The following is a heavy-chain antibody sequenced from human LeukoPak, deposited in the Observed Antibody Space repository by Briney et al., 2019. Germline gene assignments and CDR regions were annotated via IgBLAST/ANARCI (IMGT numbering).Heavy chain of an antibody. CDR1: GITLSNYG. CDR3: ARDHWGDSSGYYGNYFDY. D-gene: IGHD3-22*01. CDR2: ISDSGGRT. J-gene: IGHJ4*02. V-gene: IGHV3-23*01. Sequence: PGGSLRLSCAVSGITLSNYGMSWVRRAPGKGLEWVAGISDSGGRTNYADSVKGRFTISRDNAKNSLYLQMNSLRGEDTAVYYCARDHWGDSSGYYGNYFDYWGQGTLVTVSS.